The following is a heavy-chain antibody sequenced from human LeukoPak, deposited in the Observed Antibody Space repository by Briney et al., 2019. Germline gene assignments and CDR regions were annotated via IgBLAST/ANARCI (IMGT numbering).Heavy chain of an antibody. D-gene: IGHD2-2*01. J-gene: IGHJ6*02. Sequence: GKSLRLSCAASGSTFHDYAMRWVRQPPGKGLEWVAGINWNSASIGYADSVKGRLTISRDNAKNPLYLQMNSLRAEDTALYYCVKVRVPVGRYYYYYALDVWGQGTTVTVSS. CDR1: GSTFHDYA. CDR3: VKVRVPVGRYYYYYALDV. CDR2: INWNSASI. V-gene: IGHV3-9*01.